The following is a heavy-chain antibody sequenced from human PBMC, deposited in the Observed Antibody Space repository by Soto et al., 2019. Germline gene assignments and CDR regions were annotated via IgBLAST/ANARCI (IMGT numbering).Heavy chain of an antibody. CDR2: ISGSGGST. D-gene: IGHD6-13*01. Sequence: GGSLRLSCAASGFTFSSYAMRWVRQAPGKGLEWVSAISGSGGSTYNADSVKGRFTISRDNSKNTLYLQMNSLRAEDTAVYYCARRGSSSSFDYWGQGTLVTVSS. CDR3: ARRGSSSSFDY. CDR1: GFTFSSYA. V-gene: IGHV3-23*01. J-gene: IGHJ4*02.